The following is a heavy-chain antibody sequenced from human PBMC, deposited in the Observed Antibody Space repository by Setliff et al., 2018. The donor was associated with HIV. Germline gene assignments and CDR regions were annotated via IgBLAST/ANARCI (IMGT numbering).Heavy chain of an antibody. Sequence: ASVKVSCKASGYTFTGYYIHWVRQAPGQGLQWMGRINPNIGSTNYAQKLKGRVTMTTDTSTSTAYMEVRSLRSDDTAVYYCARKGTGDAFDIWGQGTMVTVSS. CDR1: GYTFTGYY. V-gene: IGHV1-2*06. J-gene: IGHJ3*02. D-gene: IGHD1-1*01. CDR3: ARKGTGDAFDI. CDR2: INPNIGST.